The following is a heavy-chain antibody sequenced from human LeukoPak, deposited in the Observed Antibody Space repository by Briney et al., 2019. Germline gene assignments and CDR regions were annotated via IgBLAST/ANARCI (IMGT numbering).Heavy chain of an antibody. CDR1: GGSISSYY. Sequence: SQTLSLTCTVSGGSISSYYWSWIRQPPGKGLEWIGYIYYSGSTNYNPSLKSRVSISVHTSKNQFSLKLRSVTAADTAVYYCARPVPSRLGWFDPWGQGTLVTVSS. J-gene: IGHJ5*02. CDR2: IYYSGST. CDR3: ARPVPSRLGWFDP. D-gene: IGHD1-1*01. V-gene: IGHV4-59*08.